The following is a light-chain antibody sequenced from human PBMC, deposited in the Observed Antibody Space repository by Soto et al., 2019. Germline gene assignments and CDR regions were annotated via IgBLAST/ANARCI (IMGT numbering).Light chain of an antibody. V-gene: IGLV2-14*01. Sequence: QSALTQPRSVSGSPGQSVTISCTGTSSDIGGYNYVSWYQHHPGKAPKVMIYEVSNRPSGISNRFSGSKSGNTASLTISGLQAEDEADYYCSSYKTGSTLVFGTGTKVTVL. CDR1: SSDIGGYNY. CDR2: EVS. CDR3: SSYKTGSTLV. J-gene: IGLJ1*01.